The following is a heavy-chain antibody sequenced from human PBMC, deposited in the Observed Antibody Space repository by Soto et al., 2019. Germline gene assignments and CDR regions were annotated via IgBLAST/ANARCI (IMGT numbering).Heavy chain of an antibody. CDR2: IYYSGST. J-gene: IGHJ4*02. D-gene: IGHD6-13*01. V-gene: IGHV4-31*03. CDR3: ARGGRRIAAAGMLDY. Sequence: QVQLQESGPGLVKPSQTLSLTCTVSGGSISSGGYYWSWIRQHPGKGLEWIGYIYYSGSTYYNPSLKSRVTISVDTSKNQFSLKLSSVTAADTAVYYCARGGRRIAAAGMLDYWGQGTLVTVSS. CDR1: GGSISSGGYY.